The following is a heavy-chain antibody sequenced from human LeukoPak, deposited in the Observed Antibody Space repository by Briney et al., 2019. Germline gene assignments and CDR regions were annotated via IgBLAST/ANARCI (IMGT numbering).Heavy chain of an antibody. CDR1: GGTFSSYA. CDR3: ASALDYYYGMDV. CDR2: IIPIFGTA. J-gene: IGHJ6*02. V-gene: IGHV1-69*13. D-gene: IGHD3-16*01. Sequence: GASVKVSCKASGGTFSSYAISWVRQAPGQGLEWMGGIIPIFGTANYAQKFQGRVTITADESTSTAYMELSSLRSEDTAVYYCASALDYYYGMDVWGQGTTVTVSS.